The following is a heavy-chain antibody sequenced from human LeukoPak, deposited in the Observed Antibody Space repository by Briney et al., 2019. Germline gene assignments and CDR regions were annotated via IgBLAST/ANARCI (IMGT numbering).Heavy chain of an antibody. J-gene: IGHJ5*01. D-gene: IGHD6-19*01. CDR3: AKPISGGLAVTADWFHP. CDR2: INANSGTT. V-gene: IGHV3-23*01. Sequence: PGGSLRLSCTASGFAFSDYAMSWLRQPPGKGLEWVCTINANSGTTSYAASVRGRFTISRDNSKNTLYLQLNTLRADDTATYYCAKPISGGLAVTADWFHPWGQGTLVVVSS. CDR1: GFAFSDYA.